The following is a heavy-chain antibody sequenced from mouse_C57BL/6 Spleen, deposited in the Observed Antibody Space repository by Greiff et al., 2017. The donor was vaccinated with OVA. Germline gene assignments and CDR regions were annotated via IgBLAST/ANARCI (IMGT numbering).Heavy chain of an antibody. Sequence: QVQLQQPGAELVKPGASVKLSCKASGYTFTSYWMHWVKQRPGQGLEWIGMIHPNRGSTNYTEKFKSKATLTVDKSSSTAYMQRSSLTSEDSAVYYCARSDADYYGSNLDYWGQGTTLAVSS. D-gene: IGHD1-1*01. CDR3: ARSDADYYGSNLDY. V-gene: IGHV1-64*01. CDR2: IHPNRGST. J-gene: IGHJ2*01. CDR1: GYTFTSYW.